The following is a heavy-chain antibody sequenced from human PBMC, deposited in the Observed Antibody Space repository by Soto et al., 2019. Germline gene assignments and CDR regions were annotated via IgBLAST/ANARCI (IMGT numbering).Heavy chain of an antibody. V-gene: IGHV3-33*01. J-gene: IGHJ4*02. D-gene: IGHD2-15*01. CDR1: GFTFSSYG. CDR2: IWYDGSNK. Sequence: GGSLRLSCAASGFTFSSYGMHWVRQAPGKGLEWVAVIWYDGSNKYYADSVKGRFTISRDNSNNTLYLQMNSLRAEDTALYYCARCWGGGSCYSRTFDYWGQGTLVTVSS. CDR3: ARCWGGGSCYSRTFDY.